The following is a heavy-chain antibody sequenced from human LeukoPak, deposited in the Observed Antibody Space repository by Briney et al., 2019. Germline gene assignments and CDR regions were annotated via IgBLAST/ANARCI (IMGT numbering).Heavy chain of an antibody. CDR3: ARDSSYYDSSGYYYYFDY. CDR2: ITGSGGSR. J-gene: IGHJ4*02. V-gene: IGHV3-23*01. D-gene: IGHD3-22*01. Sequence: GGSLRLSCAASGFTFSSYAMSWVRQAPGKGLEWVSAITGSGGSRYYADSVKGRFTISRDNSKNTLYLQMNSLRAEDTAVYYCARDSSYYDSSGYYYYFDYWGQGTLVTVSS. CDR1: GFTFSSYA.